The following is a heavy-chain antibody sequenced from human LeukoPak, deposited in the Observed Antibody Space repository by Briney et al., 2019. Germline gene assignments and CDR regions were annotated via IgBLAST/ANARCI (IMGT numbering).Heavy chain of an antibody. V-gene: IGHV4-61*05. Sequence: SETLSLTCTVSGGSISSSSYYWGWIRQPPGKGLEWIGYIYYSGSTNYNPSLKSRVTISVDTSKNQFSLKLSSVTAADTAVYYCARGDTAMASSLYYYYMDVWGKGTTVTVSS. CDR3: ARGDTAMASSLYYYYMDV. J-gene: IGHJ6*03. CDR2: IYYSGST. D-gene: IGHD5-18*01. CDR1: GGSISSSSYY.